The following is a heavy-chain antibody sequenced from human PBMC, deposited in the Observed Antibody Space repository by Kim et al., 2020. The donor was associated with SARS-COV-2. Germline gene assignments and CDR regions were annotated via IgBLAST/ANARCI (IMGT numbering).Heavy chain of an antibody. CDR1: GDSISTNS. J-gene: IGHJ5*02. D-gene: IGHD2-2*01. Sequence: SETLSLTCTVSGDSISTNSWNWIRQSPGKGLEWIGYIYYSGNTKYNPSLESRVTISLEPSTNQFSLKLGSGTAADTAVYYCWRRAERSAVSNSDYWFSP. CDR2: IYYSGNT. CDR3: WRRAERSAVSNSDYWFSP. V-gene: IGHV4-59*08.